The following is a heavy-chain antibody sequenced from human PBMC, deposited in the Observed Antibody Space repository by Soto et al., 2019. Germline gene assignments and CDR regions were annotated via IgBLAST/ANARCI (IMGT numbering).Heavy chain of an antibody. CDR1: VGSISSSSYY. D-gene: IGHD2-2*01. CDR2: IYYSGST. V-gene: IGHV4-39*01. Sequence: PSQTLSLTCTVSVGSISSSSYYWFWIRHPPGKGLEWIGSIYYSGSTYYNPSLKSRVTISVDTSKNQFSLKLSSVTAADTAVYYCARQARAGVRDIVVVPAAYTNYWGQGTLVTVSS. CDR3: ARQARAGVRDIVVVPAAYTNY. J-gene: IGHJ4*02.